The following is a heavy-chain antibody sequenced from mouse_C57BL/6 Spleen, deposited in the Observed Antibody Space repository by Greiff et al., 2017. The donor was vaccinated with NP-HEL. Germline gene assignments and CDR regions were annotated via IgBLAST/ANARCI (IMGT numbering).Heavy chain of an antibody. CDR1: GYTFTSYW. J-gene: IGHJ2*01. CDR2: IHPNSGST. CDR3: ARAGDMDGYYSYYFDY. D-gene: IGHD2-3*01. V-gene: IGHV1-64*01. Sequence: QVQLQQPGAELVKPGASVTLSCKASGYTFTSYWMHWVKQRPVQGLEWIGRIHPNSGSTNYNEKFKSKATLTVDKSSSTAYMQLSSLTSEDSAVYYCARAGDMDGYYSYYFDYWGQGTTLTVSS.